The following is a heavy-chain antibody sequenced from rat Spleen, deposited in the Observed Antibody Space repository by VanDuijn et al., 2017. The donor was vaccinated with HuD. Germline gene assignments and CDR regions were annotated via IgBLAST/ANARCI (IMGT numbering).Heavy chain of an antibody. V-gene: IGHV5S13*01. J-gene: IGHJ3*01. CDR2: ISYDGSAT. CDR1: GLSFSNYD. CDR3: ARDIYGGYSELGYFAY. Sequence: EVQLVESGGGLVQPGRSLKLSCAASGLSFSNYDMAWVRQAPTKGLEWVASISYDGSATYYRDSVKGRFTISRDNAKNTLYLQMNSLRSEDTATYFCARDIYGGYSELGYFAYWGHGTLVTVSS. D-gene: IGHD1-11*01.